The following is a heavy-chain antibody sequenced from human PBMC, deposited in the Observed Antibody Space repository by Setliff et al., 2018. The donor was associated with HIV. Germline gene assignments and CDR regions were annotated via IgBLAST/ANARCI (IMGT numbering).Heavy chain of an antibody. CDR3: ARGGGYKGYDGTLDY. J-gene: IGHJ4*02. CDR2: ISTFNGGT. CDR1: GYTFDNYD. V-gene: IGHV1-18*01. Sequence: GASVKVSCKASGYTFDNYDFSWVRPAPGQGLEWMGWISTFNGGTNSAQKFRDRVTLTTDTSTATAYMELKSLKSNDTAVYYCARGGGYKGYDGTLDYWGRGTLVTVSS. D-gene: IGHD5-12*01.